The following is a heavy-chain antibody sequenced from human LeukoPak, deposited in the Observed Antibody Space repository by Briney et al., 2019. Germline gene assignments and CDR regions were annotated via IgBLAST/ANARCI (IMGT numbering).Heavy chain of an antibody. Sequence: GGSLRLSCAASGFTFSSYSMNWVRQAPGKGLEWVSSISSSSSYIYYADSVKGRFTISRDNAKNSLYLQMNSLRAEDTAVYYCATVVGATTEYGMDVWGQGTTVTVSS. CDR3: ATVVGATTEYGMDV. V-gene: IGHV3-21*04. J-gene: IGHJ6*02. D-gene: IGHD1-26*01. CDR2: ISSSSSYI. CDR1: GFTFSSYS.